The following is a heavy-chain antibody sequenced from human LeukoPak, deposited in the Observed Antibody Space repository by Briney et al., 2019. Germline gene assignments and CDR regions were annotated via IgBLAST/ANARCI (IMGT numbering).Heavy chain of an antibody. CDR1: GGSISSGGYS. CDR2: IYHSGST. V-gene: IGHV4-30-2*01. Sequence: PSETLSLTCAVSGGSISSGGYSWSWIRQPPGKGLEWIGYIYHSGSTYYNPSLKSRVTISVYTSKNQFSLKLSSVTAADTAVYYCARDLGYCSGGSCYRLRVGDYWGQGTLVTVSS. J-gene: IGHJ4*02. CDR3: ARDLGYCSGGSCYRLRVGDY. D-gene: IGHD2-15*01.